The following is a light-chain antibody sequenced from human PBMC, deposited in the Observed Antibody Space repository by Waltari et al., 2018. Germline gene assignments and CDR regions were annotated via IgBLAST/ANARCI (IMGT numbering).Light chain of an antibody. CDR3: QTCDNSLSGWV. Sequence: QSVLTQPPSVSGAPGQGVTISCAGNSPNIGAPYDVQWYRHLPGTAPKLLLSSSTNRPSGVPDRFSGSTSDTSASLAITGLQAEDEADYYGQTCDNSLSGWVFGGGTKLTVL. CDR1: SPNIGAPYD. CDR2: SST. J-gene: IGLJ3*02. V-gene: IGLV1-40*01.